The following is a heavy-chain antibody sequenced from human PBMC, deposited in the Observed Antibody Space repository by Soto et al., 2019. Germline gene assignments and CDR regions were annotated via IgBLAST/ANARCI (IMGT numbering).Heavy chain of an antibody. CDR3: ARSERSSGYYSVNRYYYYYYMDV. CDR2: IYYSGST. Sequence: SKTLSLTCTVSGGSISSYYWSWIRQPPGKGLEWIGYIYYSGSTNYNPSLKSRVTISVDTSKNQFSLKLSSVTAADTAVYYCARSERSSGYYSVNRYYYYYYMDVWGKGTTVTVSS. D-gene: IGHD3-3*01. J-gene: IGHJ6*03. CDR1: GGSISSYY. V-gene: IGHV4-59*01.